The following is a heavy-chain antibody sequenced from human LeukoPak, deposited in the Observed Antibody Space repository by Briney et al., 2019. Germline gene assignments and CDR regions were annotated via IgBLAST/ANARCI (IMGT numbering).Heavy chain of an antibody. CDR1: GYTFTDFG. D-gene: IGHD6-19*01. CDR3: ARPLLNCSSGTCYITYAFDM. J-gene: IGHJ3*02. CDR2: ICAYNGNT. V-gene: IGHV1-18*01. Sequence: ASVKVSCKASGYTFTDFGISWVRQAPGQGLEWMGWICAYNGNTNYAQKFQGRVIMTTDTSTSIAYMELRSLRSDDTAVYYCARPLLNCSSGTCYITYAFDMWGQGTMVTVSS.